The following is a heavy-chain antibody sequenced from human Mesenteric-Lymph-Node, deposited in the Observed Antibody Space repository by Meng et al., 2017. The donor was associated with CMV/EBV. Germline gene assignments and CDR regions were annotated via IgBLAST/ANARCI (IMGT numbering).Heavy chain of an antibody. CDR2: ISSSSGDI. CDR1: GFTFNSYH. CDR3: ARPYCSSTSCYQDY. V-gene: IGHV3-21*01. D-gene: IGHD2-2*01. Sequence: GESLKISCGASGFTFNSYHMNWVRQAPGKGLEWVSSISSSSGDIYHGDSVKGRFTISRDNAKNSLYLQMNSLRAEDTAVYYCARPYCSSTSCYQDYWGQGTLVTVSS. J-gene: IGHJ4*02.